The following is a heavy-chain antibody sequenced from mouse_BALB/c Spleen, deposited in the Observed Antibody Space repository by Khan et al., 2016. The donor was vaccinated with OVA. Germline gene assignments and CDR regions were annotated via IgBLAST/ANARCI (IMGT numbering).Heavy chain of an antibody. CDR2: IYPGNPDT. Sequence: VQLQQSGTVLARPGASVKMSCKASGYTFTSYWMHWVKQRPGQGLEWIGDIYPGNPDTTYNQKFKGKAKLTAATSTSTAYMELSSLTNEDSAVYYCTRRNWDVAWFAYWGQGTLVTVSA. D-gene: IGHD4-1*01. J-gene: IGHJ3*01. V-gene: IGHV1-5*01. CDR1: GYTFTSYW. CDR3: TRRNWDVAWFAY.